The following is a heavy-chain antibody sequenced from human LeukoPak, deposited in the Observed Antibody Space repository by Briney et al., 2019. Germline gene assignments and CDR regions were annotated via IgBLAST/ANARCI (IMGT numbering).Heavy chain of an antibody. D-gene: IGHD4-17*01. CDR3: ARVLHDYGDYAFDI. V-gene: IGHV1-18*01. CDR1: GYTFTSYG. Sequence: VASVKVSCKASGYTFTSYGISWVRQAPGQGLEWMGWISAYNGNTNYAQKLQGRVTMTTDTSTSTAYMELRSLRSDDTAVYYCARVLHDYGDYAFDIWGQGTMVTVSS. CDR2: ISAYNGNT. J-gene: IGHJ3*02.